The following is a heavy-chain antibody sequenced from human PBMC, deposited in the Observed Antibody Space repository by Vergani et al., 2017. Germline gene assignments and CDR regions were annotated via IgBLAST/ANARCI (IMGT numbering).Heavy chain of an antibody. J-gene: IGHJ4*02. CDR2: IRHDGIT. D-gene: IGHD2-8*01. CDR1: GGSFNDYW. V-gene: IGHV4-34*02. Sequence: QVQLQQWGAGVVKPSGTLSLTCAIYGGSFNDYWWTWIRQPPGKGLEWIGEIRHDGITHYSPSLKSRVTISIDTSTHQFSLNLRSVTAADTAVYYCAREGYCTNGVCFTLFDVWGQGALVTVSS. CDR3: AREGYCTNGVCFTLFDV.